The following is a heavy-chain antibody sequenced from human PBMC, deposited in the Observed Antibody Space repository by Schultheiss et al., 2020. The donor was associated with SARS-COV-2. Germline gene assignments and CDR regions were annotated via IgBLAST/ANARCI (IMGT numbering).Heavy chain of an antibody. J-gene: IGHJ4*02. CDR1: GFTVSSNY. Sequence: GGSLRLSCAASGFTVSSNYMSWVRQAPGKGLEWVSVIYSGGSTYYADSVKGRFTISRDNSKNTLYLQMNSLRAEDTAVYYCAKALGNYGDYEDYWGQGTLVTVSS. V-gene: IGHV3-66*01. CDR3: AKALGNYGDYEDY. CDR2: IYSGGST. D-gene: IGHD4-17*01.